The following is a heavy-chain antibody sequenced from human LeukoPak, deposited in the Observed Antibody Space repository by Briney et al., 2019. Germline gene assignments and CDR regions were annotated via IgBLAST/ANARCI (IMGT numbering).Heavy chain of an antibody. D-gene: IGHD2/OR15-2a*01. CDR3: AREDGEYDAFDI. V-gene: IGHV1-2*02. J-gene: IGHJ3*02. CDR2: INPNSGGT. Sequence: ASVKASCKASGYTFTGYCMHWVRQAPGQGLEWMGWINPNSGGTNYAQKFQGRVTMTRDTSISTAYMELSRLRSDDTAVYYCAREDGEYDAFDIWGQGTMVTVSS. CDR1: GYTFTGYC.